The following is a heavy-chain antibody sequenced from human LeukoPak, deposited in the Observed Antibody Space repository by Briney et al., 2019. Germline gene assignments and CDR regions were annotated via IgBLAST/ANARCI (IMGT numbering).Heavy chain of an antibody. J-gene: IGHJ5*02. CDR3: AKAPIDYDFWSGSNWFDP. CDR2: ISGSGGST. D-gene: IGHD3-3*01. Sequence: PGGSLRRSCAASGFTFSSYAMSWVRQAPGKGLEWVSAISGSGGSTYYADSVKGRFTISRDNSKNTLYLQMNSLRAEDTAVYYCAKAPIDYDFWSGSNWFDPWGQGTLVTVSS. CDR1: GFTFSSYA. V-gene: IGHV3-23*01.